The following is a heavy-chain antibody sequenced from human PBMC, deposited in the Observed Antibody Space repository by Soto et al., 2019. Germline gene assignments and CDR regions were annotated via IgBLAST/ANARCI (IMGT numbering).Heavy chain of an antibody. V-gene: IGHV4-59*08. CDR2: IYYSGST. J-gene: IGHJ4*02. CDR1: GCSISSYY. CDR3: ARRSMILGGYYFDY. Sequence: ASETLSLTCTVSGCSISSYYWSWIRRPPGKGLEWIGYIYYSGSTNYNPSLKSRVTISVDTSKNQFSLKLSSVTAADTAVYYCARRSMILGGYYFDYWGQGTLVTVSS. D-gene: IGHD3-16*01.